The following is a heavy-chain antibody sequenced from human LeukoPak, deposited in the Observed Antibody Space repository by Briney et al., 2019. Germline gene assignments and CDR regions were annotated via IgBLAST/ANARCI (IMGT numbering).Heavy chain of an antibody. V-gene: IGHV3-23*01. J-gene: IGHJ4*02. CDR3: AKGMSVDILIALEY. CDR1: GFXFSAYA. Sequence: GGSLRLSCAASGFXFSAYAMNWVRQAPGKGLEWVSAVSGTGDETYYADSVKGRFTISRDNSKNTLYLQMNSLRAEDTALYYCAKGMSVDILIALEYWGQGILVTVSS. CDR2: VSGTGDET. D-gene: IGHD3-9*01.